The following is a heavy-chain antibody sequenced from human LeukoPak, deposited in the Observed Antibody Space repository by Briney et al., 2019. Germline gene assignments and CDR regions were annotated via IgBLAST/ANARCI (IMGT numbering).Heavy chain of an antibody. CDR3: AGGAAITARLVY. CDR1: GFTFSSNY. CDR2: IYSAGTT. J-gene: IGHJ4*02. V-gene: IGHV3-53*01. Sequence: GGSLRLSCAASGFTFSSNYMSWVRQAPGKGLEWVSGIYSAGTTYYADFVKGRFTISRDSSKNTLFLQMNNLRAEDTAVYYCAGGAAITARLVYWGQGTLVPVSS. D-gene: IGHD6-6*01.